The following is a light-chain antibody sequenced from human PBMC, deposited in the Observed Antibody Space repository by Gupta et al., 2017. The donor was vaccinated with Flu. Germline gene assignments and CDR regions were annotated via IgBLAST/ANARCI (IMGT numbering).Light chain of an antibody. CDR1: QSVTTSY. Sequence: EIVLSQSPLTLSLSPGARATLDCRASQSVTTSYLAWYQQKPGQATRLLIHGASRMATGIPDRFSGSVSGTAFTLTISRLEPEDFAGYYCQQYASSPPWTFGQGTKVEIK. V-gene: IGKV3-20*01. CDR3: QQYASSPPWT. J-gene: IGKJ1*01. CDR2: GAS.